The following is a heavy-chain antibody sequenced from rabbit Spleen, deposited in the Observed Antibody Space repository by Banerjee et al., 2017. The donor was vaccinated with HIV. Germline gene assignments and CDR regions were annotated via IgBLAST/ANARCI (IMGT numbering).Heavy chain of an antibody. V-gene: IGHV1S40*01. CDR2: IAGSSSGFT. Sequence: QSLEESGGGLVKPEGSLTLTCTASGFSFSSSDYMCWVRQAPGKGLEWISCIAGSSSGFTYSASWAKGRFTISKTSSTTVTLQMNSLTAADTATYFCARYDNSIGDLDLWGPGTLVTVS. CDR3: ARYDNSIGDLDL. D-gene: IGHD2-1*01. J-gene: IGHJ4*01. CDR1: GFSFSSSDY.